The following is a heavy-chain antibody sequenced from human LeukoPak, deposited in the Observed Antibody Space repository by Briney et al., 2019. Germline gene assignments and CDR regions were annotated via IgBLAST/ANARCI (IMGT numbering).Heavy chain of an antibody. D-gene: IGHD2-15*01. CDR3: ALNPPGHCSGGRCYIGY. CDR1: GYSFTNYW. V-gene: IGHV5-51*01. Sequence: GQSLKISCKGAGYSFTNYWICWVRQIPGKGLDWMGIIYPGDSDTRYSPSFQGQVTISAAHFISTAYLQWRSLQASDTALYCCALNPPGHCSGGRCYIGYWGQGTMVTVSS. CDR2: IYPGDSDT. J-gene: IGHJ4*02.